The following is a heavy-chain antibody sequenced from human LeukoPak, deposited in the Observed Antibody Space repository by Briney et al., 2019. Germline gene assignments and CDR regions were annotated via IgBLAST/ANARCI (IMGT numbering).Heavy chain of an antibody. CDR3: AKDWALEPVYYMDV. CDR1: GFTFSSYG. CDR2: ISYDGSNK. V-gene: IGHV3-30*18. Sequence: GRSLRLSCAASGFTFSSYGMHWVRQAPGKGLEWVAVISYDGSNKYYADPVKGRFTISRDNSKNTLYLQMNSLRAEDTAVYYCAKDWALEPVYYMDVWGKGTTVTVSS. J-gene: IGHJ6*03. D-gene: IGHD1-1*01.